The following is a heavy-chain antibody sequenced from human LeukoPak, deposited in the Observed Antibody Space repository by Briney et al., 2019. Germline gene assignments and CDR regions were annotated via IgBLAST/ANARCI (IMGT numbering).Heavy chain of an antibody. Sequence: ASVKVSCKASGYTFTSYGISWVRQAPGQGLKWMGWISAYNGNTNYAQKLQGRVTMTTDTSTSTAYMELRSLRSDDTAVYYCARPYYDSSAPPYDYWGQGTLVTVSS. CDR3: ARPYYDSSAPPYDY. J-gene: IGHJ4*02. D-gene: IGHD3-22*01. CDR2: ISAYNGNT. V-gene: IGHV1-18*01. CDR1: GYTFTSYG.